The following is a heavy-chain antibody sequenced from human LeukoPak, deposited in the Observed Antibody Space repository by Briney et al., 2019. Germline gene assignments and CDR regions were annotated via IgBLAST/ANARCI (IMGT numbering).Heavy chain of an antibody. CDR2: ISAYNGNT. V-gene: IGHV1-18*01. CDR3: ARVSHQQLGLDY. Sequence: GASVTVSFKASGYTFTSYGISWVRQAPGQGLEWMGWISAYNGNTNYAQKLQGRVTMTTDTSTSTAYMELRSLRSDDTAVYSCARVSHQQLGLDYWGQGTLVTVSS. CDR1: GYTFTSYG. J-gene: IGHJ4*02. D-gene: IGHD6-13*01.